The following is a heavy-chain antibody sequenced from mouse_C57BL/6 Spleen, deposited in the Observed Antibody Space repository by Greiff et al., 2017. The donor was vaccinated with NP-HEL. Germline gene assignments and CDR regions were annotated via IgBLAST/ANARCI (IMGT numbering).Heavy chain of an antibody. Sequence: ESGPGLVKPSQSLSLTCSVTGYSITSGYYWNWIRQFPGNKLEWMGYISYDGSNNYNPSLKNRISITRDTSKNQFFLKLNSVTTEDTATYYCASLIYDGFFDYWGQGTTLTVSS. CDR3: ASLIYDGFFDY. J-gene: IGHJ2*01. CDR1: GYSITSGYY. V-gene: IGHV3-6*01. CDR2: ISYDGSN. D-gene: IGHD2-3*01.